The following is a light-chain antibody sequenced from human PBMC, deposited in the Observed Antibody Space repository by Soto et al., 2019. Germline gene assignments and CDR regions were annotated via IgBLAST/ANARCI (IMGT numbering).Light chain of an antibody. V-gene: IGLV1-51*01. CDR1: SSNIGNNY. Sequence: QSVLTQPPSVSAAPGQKVTISCSGSSSNIGNNYVSWYQHLPGAAPKLLIYDNNKRSSGIPDRFSGSKSGTSATLDITGLQTGDEAGYYCGTWDSTLSGVFGTGTKLTVL. CDR3: GTWDSTLSGV. J-gene: IGLJ1*01. CDR2: DNN.